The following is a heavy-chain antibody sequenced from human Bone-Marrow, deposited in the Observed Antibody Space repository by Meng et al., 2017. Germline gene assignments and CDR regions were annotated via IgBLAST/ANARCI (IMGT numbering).Heavy chain of an antibody. D-gene: IGHD1-26*01. CDR2: IKSNTDGGTA. CDR1: GFYFNNAW. J-gene: IGHJ4*02. V-gene: IGHV3-15*01. CDR3: TWDDKAVSDY. Sequence: EVHLVESGGDFVKPGGSLRLSCAASGFYFNNAWMSWVRKAPGKGLEWVGRIKSNTDGGTAEYAAPVTGRFTISRDDSKSTLYLQMSGLRIDDTGVYYCTWDDKAVSDYWGQGTLVTVSS.